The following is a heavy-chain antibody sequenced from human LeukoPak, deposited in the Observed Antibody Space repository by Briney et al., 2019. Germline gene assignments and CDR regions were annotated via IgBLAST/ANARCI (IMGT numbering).Heavy chain of an antibody. CDR3: ARDYGDYADYGMDV. CDR2: ISYDGSNK. CDR1: GFTFSSYG. D-gene: IGHD4-17*01. V-gene: IGHV3-30*03. Sequence: PGRSLRLSCAASGFTFSSYGMHWVRQAPGKGLEWVAVISYDGSNKYYAGSVKGRFTISRDNSKNTLYLQMNSLRAEDTAVYYCARDYGDYADYGMDVWGQGTTVTVSS. J-gene: IGHJ6*02.